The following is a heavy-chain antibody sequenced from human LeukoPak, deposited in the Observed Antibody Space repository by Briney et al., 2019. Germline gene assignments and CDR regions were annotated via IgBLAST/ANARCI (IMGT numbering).Heavy chain of an antibody. J-gene: IGHJ4*02. CDR1: GFTFSRYW. V-gene: IGHV3-7*01. D-gene: IGHD2/OR15-2a*01. Sequence: GGSLRLSCAASGFTFSRYWMSWVRQPPGKGLEWVASIKQDGSEEQYVDSVRGRFTISRENAKNSLYLEMNSLRAGDTAVYYCARDLSTKYSSDYWGQGTLVTVSS. CDR2: IKQDGSEE. CDR3: ARDLSTKYSSDY.